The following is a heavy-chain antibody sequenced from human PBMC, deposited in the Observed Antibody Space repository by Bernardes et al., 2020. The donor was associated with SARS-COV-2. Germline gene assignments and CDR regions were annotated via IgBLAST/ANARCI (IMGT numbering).Heavy chain of an antibody. D-gene: IGHD1-26*01. J-gene: IGHJ4*02. CDR2: ISYDGRNK. CDR1: GFTFSSYA. V-gene: IGHV3-30-3*01. CDR3: ARLNSGCYVGYFDY. Sequence: GGSLRLSCAASGFTFSSYAMHWVRQAPGKGLEWVAVISYDGRNKYYADSVKGRFTISRDNSKNTLYLQMNSLRAEDTAVYYCARLNSGCYVGYFDYWGQGTLVTVSS.